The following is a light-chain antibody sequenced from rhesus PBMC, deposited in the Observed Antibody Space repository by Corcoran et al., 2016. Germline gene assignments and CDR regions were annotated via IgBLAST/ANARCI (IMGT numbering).Light chain of an antibody. CDR3: SSYGSSYIYM. CDR2: DVS. V-gene: IGLV2-13*03. J-gene: IGLJ1*01. Sequence: QAAPTQSPFVWGYPGQPVTISCTGTSSNIGGFKRFSWYQHHPGKAPKLMIYDVSKRPSGISDRFSGSKSANTASLTISGLQAEDEADYYCSSYGSSYIYMFGGGTRLTVL. CDR1: SSNIGGFKR.